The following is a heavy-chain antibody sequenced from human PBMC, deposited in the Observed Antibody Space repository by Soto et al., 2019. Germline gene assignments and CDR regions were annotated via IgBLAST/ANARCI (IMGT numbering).Heavy chain of an antibody. J-gene: IGHJ4*02. CDR3: ARGGLGSYYFDY. CDR1: GFTFNNYW. Sequence: EVQLVEYGGGLFQPGGSLRLSCAASGFTFNNYWIHWVRQAPGKGLVWVSRIKYDATSTNYADSVKGRFSISRDNAKNTVFLQMSSLRGDDTAVYYCARGGLGSYYFDYWGQGTLVTVSS. V-gene: IGHV3-74*01. D-gene: IGHD3-16*01. CDR2: IKYDATST.